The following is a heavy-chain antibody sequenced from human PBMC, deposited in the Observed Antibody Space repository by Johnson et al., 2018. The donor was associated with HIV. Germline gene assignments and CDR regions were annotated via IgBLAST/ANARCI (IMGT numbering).Heavy chain of an antibody. CDR2: ISYDGSNK. Sequence: QVQLVESGGGMVQPGRSLRLSCAASGFAFRSYGMHWVRQAPGKGLEWVAVISYDGSNKYYADSVKGRFTISRDNSKNTLYLQMNSLKTEDTAVYYCAREFLYGDYQDAFDIWGQGTMVTVSS. V-gene: IGHV3-30*19. J-gene: IGHJ3*02. D-gene: IGHD4-17*01. CDR1: GFAFRSYG. CDR3: AREFLYGDYQDAFDI.